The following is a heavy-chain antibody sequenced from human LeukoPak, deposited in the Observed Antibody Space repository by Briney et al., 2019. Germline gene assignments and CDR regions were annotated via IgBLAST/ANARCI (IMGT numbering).Heavy chain of an antibody. CDR1: GFTVSSNY. CDR3: ARYITMVRGVIITLFDY. V-gene: IGHV3-66*01. CDR2: IYSGGST. D-gene: IGHD3-10*01. Sequence: GSLRLSCAASGFTVSSNYMSWVRQAPEKGLEWVSVIYSGGSTYYADSVKGRFTISRDNSKNTLYLQMNSLRAEDTAVYYCARYITMVRGVIITLFDYWGQGTLVTVSS. J-gene: IGHJ4*02.